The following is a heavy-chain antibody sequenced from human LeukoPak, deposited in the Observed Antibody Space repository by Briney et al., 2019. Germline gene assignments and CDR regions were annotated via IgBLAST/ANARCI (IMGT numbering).Heavy chain of an antibody. V-gene: IGHV3-48*01. D-gene: IGHD1-14*01. CDR2: ISSDSGTI. J-gene: IGHJ5*02. Sequence: GGSLRLSCAASGFTFSSYSMNWVRQAPGKGLERVSYISSDSGTIYQADSVKGRFTISRDNAKNSLHLQMNSLRAEDTAVYHCARAAQPGFDPWGQGTLVIVSS. CDR3: ARAAQPGFDP. CDR1: GFTFSSYS.